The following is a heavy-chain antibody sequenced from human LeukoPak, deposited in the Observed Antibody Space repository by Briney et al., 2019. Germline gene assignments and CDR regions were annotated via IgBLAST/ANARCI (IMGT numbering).Heavy chain of an antibody. Sequence: ASVKVSCKACGYTFTRHGISWVRQAPGQGLEWMGWISAYNGEKNYPQKLQGRVIMTTATSTTTAFMELRSLRSDDTAVYYCAREPTNTSGRNVYFDYWGQGTLVTVSS. CDR3: AREPTNTSGRNVYFDY. CDR2: ISAYNGEK. J-gene: IGHJ4*02. CDR1: GYTFTRHG. D-gene: IGHD6-19*01. V-gene: IGHV1-18*01.